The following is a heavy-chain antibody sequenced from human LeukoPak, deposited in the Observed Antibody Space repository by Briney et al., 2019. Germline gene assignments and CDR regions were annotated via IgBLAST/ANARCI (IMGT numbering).Heavy chain of an antibody. J-gene: IGHJ6*03. D-gene: IGHD3-10*01. CDR1: DGSISVYY. CDR3: ARLGYGSGTPYYYFYMDA. V-gene: IGHV4-59*01. Sequence: SETLSLTCTVPDGSISVYYWSWIRQPPGKGLEGIGYINYVGGTNYNPSLRGRVTFSRDTSKNQFSLKLRSVTAADTAVYFCARLGYGSGTPYYYFYMDAWGSGTTVTVSS. CDR2: INYVGGT.